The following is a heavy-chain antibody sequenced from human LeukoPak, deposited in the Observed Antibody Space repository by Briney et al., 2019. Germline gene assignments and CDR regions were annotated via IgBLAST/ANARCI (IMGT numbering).Heavy chain of an antibody. Sequence: ASVKVSCKASGYTFTGYDMHWVRQAPGQGLGWMGWINHNSGGTNYAQKFQGRVTMTRDTSISTAYMELSRLRSDDTAVYYCARATRYSSSWYAYWGQGTLVTVSS. CDR3: ARATRYSSSWYAY. CDR1: GYTFTGYD. D-gene: IGHD6-13*01. J-gene: IGHJ5*01. CDR2: INHNSGGT. V-gene: IGHV1-2*02.